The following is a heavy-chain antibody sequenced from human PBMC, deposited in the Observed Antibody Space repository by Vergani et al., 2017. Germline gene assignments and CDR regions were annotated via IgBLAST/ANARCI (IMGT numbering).Heavy chain of an antibody. CDR1: GGSISSYY. D-gene: IGHD1-20*01. CDR2: IYYSGST. Sequence: QVQLQQWGAGLVKPSETLSLTCTVSGGSISSYYWSWIRQPPGKGLEWIGYIYYSGSTNYNPSLKSRVTISVDTSKNQFSLKLSSVTAADTAVYYCAITGTKTVDAFDIWGQGTMVTVSS. CDR3: AITGTKTVDAFDI. V-gene: IGHV4-59*01. J-gene: IGHJ3*02.